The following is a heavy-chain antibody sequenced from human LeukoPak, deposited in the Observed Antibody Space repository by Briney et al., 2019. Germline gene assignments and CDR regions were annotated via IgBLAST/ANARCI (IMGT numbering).Heavy chain of an antibody. CDR1: GFTFSSYA. D-gene: IGHD3-22*01. CDR3: AKDLSYDSSGYRSDY. V-gene: IGHV3-23*01. J-gene: IGHJ4*02. Sequence: PGGSLRLSCAASGFTFSSYAMSWVRKAPGKGLEWVSAISGSGGSTYYADSVKGRFTISRDNSKNTLYLQMNSLRAEDTAVYYCAKDLSYDSSGYRSDYWGQGALVTVSS. CDR2: ISGSGGST.